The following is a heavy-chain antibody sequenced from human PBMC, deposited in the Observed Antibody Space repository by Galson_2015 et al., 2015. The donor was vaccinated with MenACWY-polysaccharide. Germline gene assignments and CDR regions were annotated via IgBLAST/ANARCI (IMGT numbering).Heavy chain of an antibody. Sequence: SVKVSCKASGGSFSSFGVSWVRQAPGQGLEWMGGIIPVFETSTYAQKFQGRVTISADKSTTTTFMEVTSLTSEDTAAYYCARVPFRELTMVRGPLDYWGQGTPVTVSS. CDR3: ARVPFRELTMVRGPLDY. CDR2: IIPVFETS. CDR1: GGSFSSFG. D-gene: IGHD3-10*01. J-gene: IGHJ4*02. V-gene: IGHV1-69*06.